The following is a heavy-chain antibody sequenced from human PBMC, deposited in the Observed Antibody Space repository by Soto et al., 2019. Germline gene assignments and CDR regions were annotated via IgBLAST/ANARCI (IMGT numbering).Heavy chain of an antibody. D-gene: IGHD1-1*01. CDR1: GFTFSGYY. CDR2: IGHSGTTI. V-gene: IGHV3-11*01. J-gene: IGHJ4*03. Sequence: QVQLVESGGGLVKPGGSLRLSCAASGFTFSGYYMSWIRQAPGKGLEWVSYIGHSGTTIYYADSVKGRFTISRDNAKNSLYLQMNSLRAEDTAVYYCARDDRTGTAVLHYWVQGTLVTVSS. CDR3: ARDDRTGTAVLHY.